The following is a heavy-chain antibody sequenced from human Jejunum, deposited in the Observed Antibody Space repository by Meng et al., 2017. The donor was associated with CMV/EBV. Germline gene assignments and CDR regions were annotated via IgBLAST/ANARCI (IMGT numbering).Heavy chain of an antibody. V-gene: IGHV1-3*01. J-gene: IGHJ4*02. CDR1: GYQFVSYT. Sequence: TAGYQFVSYTLHWLRQAPGQTLEWMGSINAGNGNRQYSENFQGRVIIARDTSASATYMELSSLRSEDTAVYYCARHPGLEDYFFDYWGQGTLVTVSS. CDR2: INAGNGNR. CDR3: ARHPGLEDYFFDY. D-gene: IGHD1-14*01.